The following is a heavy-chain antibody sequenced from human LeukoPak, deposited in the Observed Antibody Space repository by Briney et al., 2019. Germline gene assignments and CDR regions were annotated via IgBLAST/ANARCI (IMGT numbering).Heavy chain of an antibody. J-gene: IGHJ3*01. CDR3: ARAGAADAFDS. CDR1: GFTFNSYT. V-gene: IGHV3-30*04. D-gene: IGHD1-26*01. CDR2: ISYDGFYK. Sequence: GGSLRLSCAASGFTFNSYTIHWVRQAPGKGLEWVAVISYDGFYKFYADSVKGRFTISRDNSNNTLDLQMSSLRPEDTGVYYCARAGAADAFDSWGQGTMVTASS.